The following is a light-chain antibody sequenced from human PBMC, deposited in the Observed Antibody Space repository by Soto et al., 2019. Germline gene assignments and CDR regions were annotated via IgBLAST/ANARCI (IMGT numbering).Light chain of an antibody. CDR1: QGISSY. V-gene: IGKV1-9*01. CDR3: QQINSYPPIN. J-gene: IGKJ5*01. CDR2: AAS. Sequence: IQLTKSPSSLAASVGEIVTITCRASQGISSYLAWYQQKPGKAPKLLIYAASTLQSGVPSRFSGSGSGTDFTLTIRSLQPEDFATYYCQQINSYPPINFGKGTRLAIK.